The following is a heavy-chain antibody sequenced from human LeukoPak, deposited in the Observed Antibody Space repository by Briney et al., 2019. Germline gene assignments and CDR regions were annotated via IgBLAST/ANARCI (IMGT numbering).Heavy chain of an antibody. D-gene: IGHD3-10*01. CDR2: ISVGSDSI. V-gene: IGHV3-23*01. Sequence: GGSLRLSCAASGFTFSNFAMSWVRQAPGKGLEWVSAISVGSDSIYYTDSVKGRFTISRDNSRSTLYLQMNSLRAEDTAIYYCGAHGSGSFGPWRYWGQGTLVTVSS. J-gene: IGHJ4*02. CDR1: GFTFSNFA. CDR3: GAHGSGSFGPWRY.